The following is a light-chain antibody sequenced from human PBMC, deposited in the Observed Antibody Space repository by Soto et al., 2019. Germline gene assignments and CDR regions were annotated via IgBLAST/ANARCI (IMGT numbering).Light chain of an antibody. CDR1: SSDVGGYDY. Sequence: QSALTQPASVSGSPGQSITISCTGTSSDVGGYDYVSWYQQHPDKAPKLMIYEVSNRPSGVSNRFSGSKSGNTASLTISGLQAEDETDYYCFSYTSSGTYVFGTGTKLTVL. CDR2: EVS. J-gene: IGLJ1*01. CDR3: FSYTSSGTYV. V-gene: IGLV2-14*01.